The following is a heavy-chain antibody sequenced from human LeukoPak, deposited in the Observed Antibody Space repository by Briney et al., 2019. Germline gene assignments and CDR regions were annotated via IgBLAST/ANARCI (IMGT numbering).Heavy chain of an antibody. V-gene: IGHV1-18*01. Sequence: ASVKVSCKASGYTFTNYGISWVRQAPGQGLEWMGWISGYTGNTKYAQKFQGRVTMTADTSTRTAYMEHRSLRTDDTAVYYCATDLDGIMTAYTPIPYYFDYWGQGTLVTVAS. D-gene: IGHD3-9*01. CDR1: GYTFTNYG. CDR2: ISGYTGNT. CDR3: ATDLDGIMTAYTPIPYYFDY. J-gene: IGHJ4*02.